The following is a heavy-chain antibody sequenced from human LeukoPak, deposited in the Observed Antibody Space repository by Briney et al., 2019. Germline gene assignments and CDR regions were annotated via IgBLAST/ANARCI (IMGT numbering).Heavy chain of an antibody. CDR2: IYYSGST. Sequence: SETLSLTCTVSGGSISTNYWSWIRQPPGKGLEWLGYIYYSGSTNYNPSLKSRVTISVDTSKNQFSLKLSSVTAAHTALYYCARDPYGGNSFDYWGQGTLVTVSS. V-gene: IGHV4-59*01. CDR3: ARDPYGGNSFDY. CDR1: GGSISTNY. D-gene: IGHD4-23*01. J-gene: IGHJ4*02.